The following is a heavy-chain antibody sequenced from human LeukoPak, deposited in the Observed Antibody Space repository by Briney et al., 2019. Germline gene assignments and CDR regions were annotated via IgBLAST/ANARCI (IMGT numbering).Heavy chain of an antibody. V-gene: IGHV3-9*01. D-gene: IGHD6-13*01. CDR2: ISWNSGSI. J-gene: IGHJ4*02. Sequence: GGSLRLSCAASGFTFYDYAMHGVRQAPGRGLEWVSGISWNSGSIGYTDSVKGRFTISRDNAKNSLYLQMNSLRAEDTALYYCAKDMGAAAGTPFDYWGQGTLVTVSS. CDR3: AKDMGAAAGTPFDY. CDR1: GFTFYDYA.